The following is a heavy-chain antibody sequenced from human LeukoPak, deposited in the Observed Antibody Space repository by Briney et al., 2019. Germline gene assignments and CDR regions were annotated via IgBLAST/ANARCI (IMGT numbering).Heavy chain of an antibody. V-gene: IGHV4-30-2*01. Sequence: SETLSLTCAVSGGSISSGGYSWSWIRQPPGKGLEWIGYIYHSGSTYYNPSLKSRVIISVDTSKNQFSLKLSSVTAADTAVYYCAMSTLLVGFGGGAFDIWGQGTTVTVSS. CDR2: IYHSGST. D-gene: IGHD3-16*01. CDR3: AMSTLLVGFGGGAFDI. CDR1: GGSISSGGYS. J-gene: IGHJ3*02.